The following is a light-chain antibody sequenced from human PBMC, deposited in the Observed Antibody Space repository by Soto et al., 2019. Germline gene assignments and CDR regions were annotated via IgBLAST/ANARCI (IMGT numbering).Light chain of an antibody. CDR1: SGDIGSYNL. CDR3: CSYAGRNSWV. CDR2: EDT. V-gene: IGLV2-23*01. Sequence: QSVLTQPACVSGSPGQSITISCTGTSGDIGSYNLLFWYQQHAGKAPKLMIYEDTKRPSGVSDRFSASKSGTTASLTISGLEAEDEADYYCCSYAGRNSWVFGGGTKLTVL. J-gene: IGLJ3*02.